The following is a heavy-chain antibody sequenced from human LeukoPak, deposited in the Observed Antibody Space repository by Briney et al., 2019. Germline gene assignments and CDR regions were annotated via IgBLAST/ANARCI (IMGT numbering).Heavy chain of an antibody. Sequence: GGSLRLSYAASGFTFSSYAMSWIRQAPGKGLEWVSAISGSGGSTYYADSVKGRFTISRDNSKNTLYLQMNSLRAEDTAVYYCALTTVTTYSFDYWGQGTLVTVSS. CDR1: GFTFSSYA. V-gene: IGHV3-23*01. CDR3: ALTTVTTYSFDY. J-gene: IGHJ4*02. CDR2: ISGSGGST. D-gene: IGHD4-17*01.